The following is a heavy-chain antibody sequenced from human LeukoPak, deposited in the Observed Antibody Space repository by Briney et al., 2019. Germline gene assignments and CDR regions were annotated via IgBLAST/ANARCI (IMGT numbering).Heavy chain of an antibody. J-gene: IGHJ4*02. CDR1: GFTFSSYG. CDR2: IWYDGSNK. Sequence: GGSLRLSCAASGFTFSSYGMHWVRQAPGKGLEWVAVIWYDGSNKYYADSVKGRFTISRDNSKNTLYLQMNSLRAEDTAVYYCAKGLSIAAQGHDYWGQGTLVTVSS. V-gene: IGHV3-33*06. CDR3: AKGLSIAAQGHDY. D-gene: IGHD6-6*01.